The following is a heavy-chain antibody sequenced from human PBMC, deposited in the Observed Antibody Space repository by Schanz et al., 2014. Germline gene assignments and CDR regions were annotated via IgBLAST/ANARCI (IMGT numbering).Heavy chain of an antibody. CDR3: AKQIHYDILTVTRN. Sequence: QVQLLQFGGGVVQPGRSLRLSCAASGFTFSSYAMHWVRQAPGKGLEWVAVISNDGSIKYYADSVKGRFTISRDNSKNTLYLQMNSLRAEDTAVYYCAKQIHYDILTVTRNWGQGTLVTVSS. CDR1: GFTFSSYA. J-gene: IGHJ4*02. V-gene: IGHV3-30-3*01. D-gene: IGHD3-9*01. CDR2: ISNDGSIK.